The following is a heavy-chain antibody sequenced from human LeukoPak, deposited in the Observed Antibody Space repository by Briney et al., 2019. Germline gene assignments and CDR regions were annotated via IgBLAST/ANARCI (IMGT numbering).Heavy chain of an antibody. CDR3: AKAVDTAMVVDDAFDI. J-gene: IGHJ3*02. Sequence: GGSLRLSCAASGFTFSSYAMSWVRQAPGKGLEWVSAISGSGGSTYYADSVKGRFTISRDNSKNTLYLQMNSLRAEDTAVYYCAKAVDTAMVVDDAFDIWGQGTMVTVSS. CDR1: GFTFSSYA. CDR2: ISGSGGST. V-gene: IGHV3-23*01. D-gene: IGHD5-18*01.